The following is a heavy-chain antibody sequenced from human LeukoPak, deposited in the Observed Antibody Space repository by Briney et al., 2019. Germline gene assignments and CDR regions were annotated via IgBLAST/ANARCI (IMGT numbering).Heavy chain of an antibody. CDR3: ARRGSSGSLDY. CDR2: IYYSGST. V-gene: IGHV4-59*08. CDR1: GGSISSHY. D-gene: IGHD3-22*01. J-gene: IGHJ4*02. Sequence: SETLSLTCTVSGGSISSHYWSWIRQPPGKGLEWMGYIYYSGSTNYNPSLKSRVTISEDTSKNQFSLQLSSVTAADTAVYYCARRGSSGSLDYWGQGTLVTVSS.